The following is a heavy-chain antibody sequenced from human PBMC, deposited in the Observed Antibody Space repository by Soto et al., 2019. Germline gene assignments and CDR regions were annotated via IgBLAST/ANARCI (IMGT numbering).Heavy chain of an antibody. CDR1: GGSISSGDYY. Sequence: QVQLQESGPGLVKPSQTLSLTCTVSGGSISSGDYYWSWIRQPPGKGLEWIGYIYYSGSTYYNPSLKSRVTISVDTSKNQFSLKLSSVTAADTAVYYCASTYYGLGSYYSHFDYWGQGTLVTVSS. V-gene: IGHV4-30-4*01. D-gene: IGHD3-10*01. J-gene: IGHJ4*02. CDR3: ASTYYGLGSYYSHFDY. CDR2: IYYSGST.